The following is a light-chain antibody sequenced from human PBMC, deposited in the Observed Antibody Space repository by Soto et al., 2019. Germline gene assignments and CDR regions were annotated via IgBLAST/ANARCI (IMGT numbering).Light chain of an antibody. J-gene: IGKJ4*01. CDR1: QSLLHPNGYSS. CDR3: MQALLTPLT. CDR2: LAS. V-gene: IGKV2-28*01. Sequence: DIVMTQSPLSLPVTPGQPASISCRSSQSLLHPNGYSSLDRYLQKPVQSQQLLIYLASNRASGVPDRFSRSGSGKDFILKITKGEAEDVGVYYCMQALLTPLTFGGGTKVEIK.